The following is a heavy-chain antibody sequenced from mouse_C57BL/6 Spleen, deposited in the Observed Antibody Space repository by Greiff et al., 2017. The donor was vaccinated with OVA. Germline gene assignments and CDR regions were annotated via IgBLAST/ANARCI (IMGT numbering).Heavy chain of an antibody. Sequence: EVQLVESGGGLVQPGGSLKLSCAASGFTFSDYYMYWVRQTPEKRLEWVAYISNGGGSTYYPDTVKGRFTISRDNAKNTLYLQMSRLKSEDTAMYYCARLYYDYDVFAYWGQGTLVTVSA. CDR3: ARLYYDYDVFAY. CDR2: ISNGGGST. D-gene: IGHD2-4*01. V-gene: IGHV5-12*01. J-gene: IGHJ3*01. CDR1: GFTFSDYY.